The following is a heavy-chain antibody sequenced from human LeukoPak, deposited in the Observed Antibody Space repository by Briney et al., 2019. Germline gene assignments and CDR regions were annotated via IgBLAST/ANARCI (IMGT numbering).Heavy chain of an antibody. CDR2: IKQDGSEK. CDR3: AKDRISDQWLTSYGMDV. V-gene: IGHV3-7*01. Sequence: GGSLRLSCAASGFTFSNYAMHWVRQAPGKGLEWVANIKQDGSEKYYVDSVKGRFTISRDNAKNSLYLQMNSLRAEDTAVYYCAKDRISDQWLTSYGMDVWGQGTTVTVSS. J-gene: IGHJ6*02. CDR1: GFTFSNYA. D-gene: IGHD6-19*01.